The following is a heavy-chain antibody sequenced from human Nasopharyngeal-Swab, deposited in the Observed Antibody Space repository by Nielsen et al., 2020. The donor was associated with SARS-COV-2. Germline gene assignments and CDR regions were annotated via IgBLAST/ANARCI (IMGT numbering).Heavy chain of an antibody. V-gene: IGHV3-11*05. J-gene: IGHJ6*02. D-gene: IGHD3-3*01. CDR3: ARERGLRFLEWLSLWDGMDV. Sequence: GESLKISCAASGFTFSDYYMSWIRQAPGKGLEWVSYISSSSSYTNYADSVKGRFTISRDNAKNSLYLQMNSLRAEDTAVYYCARERGLRFLEWLSLWDGMDVWGQGTTVTASS. CDR2: ISSSSSYT. CDR1: GFTFSDYY.